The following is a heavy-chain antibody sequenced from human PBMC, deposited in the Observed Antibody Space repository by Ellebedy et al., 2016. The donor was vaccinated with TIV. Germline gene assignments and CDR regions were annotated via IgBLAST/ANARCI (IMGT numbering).Heavy chain of an antibody. J-gene: IGHJ6*02. V-gene: IGHV1-18*01. Sequence: ASVKVSCXTSGYIFGDFEITWVRQAPGQGLEWMGGHTNYAQRFQGRVRVTTDASRSTGYMELRNLTSDDTAVYYCARTWTSVRGVLDVWGQGTTVTVSS. CDR2: GHT. CDR3: ARTWTSVRGVLDV. D-gene: IGHD3-10*01. CDR1: GYIFGDFE.